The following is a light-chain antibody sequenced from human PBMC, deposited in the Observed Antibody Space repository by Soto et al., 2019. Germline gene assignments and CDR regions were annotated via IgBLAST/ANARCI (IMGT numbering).Light chain of an antibody. CDR2: GAS. V-gene: IGKV3-20*01. Sequence: IVLTQSPAILALSPGDRATLSCRASQSVSSSYLAWYQHKPGXAPXLLIHGASSRVTGIPDRFSGSGSDTDFTLTITRLEPEDFAVDYCQQYQSLTFGGGTKVDIK. CDR3: QQYQSLT. CDR1: QSVSSSY. J-gene: IGKJ4*01.